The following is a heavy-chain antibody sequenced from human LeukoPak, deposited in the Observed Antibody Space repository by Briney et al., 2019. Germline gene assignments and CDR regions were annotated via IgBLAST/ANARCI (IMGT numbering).Heavy chain of an antibody. D-gene: IGHD6-13*01. J-gene: IGHJ4*02. CDR2: ISGDGGST. V-gene: IGHV3-43*02. CDR3: AKNGLAAGYFDY. Sequence: GGSLRLSCAASGFTFDDYAMHWVRQAPGKGLEWVSFISGDGGSTYYVDSVKGRFTISRDNSKNSLYLQMNSLRTEDTALYYCAKNGLAAGYFDYWGQGTLVTVSS. CDR1: GFTFDDYA.